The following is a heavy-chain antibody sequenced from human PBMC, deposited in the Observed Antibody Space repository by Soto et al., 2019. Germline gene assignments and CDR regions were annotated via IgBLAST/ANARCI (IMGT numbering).Heavy chain of an antibody. J-gene: IGHJ4*02. D-gene: IGHD5-12*01. V-gene: IGHV3-11*06. CDR3: ARVGRDGYNEDY. CDR2: ISSSSSYT. CDR1: GFTFSDYY. Sequence: TGGSLRLSCAASGFTFSDYYMSWIRQAPGKGLEWVSYISSSSSYTNYADSVKGRFTISRDNAKNSLYLQMNSLRAEDTAVYYCARVGRDGYNEDYWGQGTLVTAPQ.